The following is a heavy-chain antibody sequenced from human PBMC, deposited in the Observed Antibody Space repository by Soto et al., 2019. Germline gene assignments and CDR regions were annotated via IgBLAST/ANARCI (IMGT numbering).Heavy chain of an antibody. J-gene: IGHJ4*02. CDR3: ARAPETIVGATIDY. D-gene: IGHD1-26*01. V-gene: IGHV1-18*01. Sequence: QVQLVQSGAEVKKPGASVKVSCKASGYTFTSYGLSWVRQAPGQGLEWMGLISPYNGNTNYAQKLQGRVTRTTDTSTSTAYMELRSLGSDDTAVFYCARAPETIVGATIDYWGQGTLVTVSS. CDR1: GYTFTSYG. CDR2: ISPYNGNT.